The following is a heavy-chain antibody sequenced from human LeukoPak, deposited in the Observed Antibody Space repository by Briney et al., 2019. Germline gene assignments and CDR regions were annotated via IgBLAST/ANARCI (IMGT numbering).Heavy chain of an antibody. J-gene: IGHJ4*02. CDR1: DGSVSSGTYY. Sequence: SETLSLTCTISDGSVSSGTYYWGWIRQSPGKGLEWIGSIYYSGSSYYNPSLKSRAAIFVDTSRDQVSMDLSYVTAADTALYHCVRHISANTGYFDSCGQGTLVTVSS. CDR3: VRHISANTGYFDS. CDR2: IYYSGSS. V-gene: IGHV4-39*01.